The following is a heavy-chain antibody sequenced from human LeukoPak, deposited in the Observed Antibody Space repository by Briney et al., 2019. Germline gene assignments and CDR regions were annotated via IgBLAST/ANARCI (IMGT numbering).Heavy chain of an antibody. CDR1: GYTFTSYD. D-gene: IGHD3-22*01. CDR2: IIPIFGTA. CDR3: ARHDPYYYDSSGYSYYFDY. V-gene: IGHV1-18*01. Sequence: ASVKVSCKASGYTFTSYDINWVRQAPGQGLEWMGGIIPIFGTANYAQKLQGRVTMTTDTSTSTAYMELRSLRSDDTAVYYCARHDPYYYDSSGYSYYFDYWGQGTLVTVSS. J-gene: IGHJ4*02.